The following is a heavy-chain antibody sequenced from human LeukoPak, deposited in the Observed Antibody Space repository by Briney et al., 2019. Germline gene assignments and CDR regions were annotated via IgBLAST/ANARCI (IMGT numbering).Heavy chain of an antibody. V-gene: IGHV1-18*01. CDR3: ARSYDSSGLGVY. J-gene: IGHJ4*02. CDR2: ISGYNGNT. D-gene: IGHD3-22*01. CDR1: GYTFTTYN. Sequence: ASVKVSCKASGYTFTTYNINWVRQAPGQGLEWMGWISGYNGNTNYAQKLQGRVTMTTDTSTSTAYMELRSLKSDDTAVYYCARSYDSSGLGVYWGQGTLVTVSS.